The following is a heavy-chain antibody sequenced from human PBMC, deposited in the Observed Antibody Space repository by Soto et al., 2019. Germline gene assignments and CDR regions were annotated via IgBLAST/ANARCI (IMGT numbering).Heavy chain of an antibody. CDR2: MIPNIGTA. J-gene: IGHJ4*02. Sequence: ASVKVSCKASGYTFTSDDINWVRQATGQGLEWMGWMIPNIGTASYAQKFQGRVTMTADESTSTAYMELSSLRSEDTAVYYCARVFKYYYDSSGYYPYYFDYWGQGTLVTVSS. CDR1: GYTFTSDD. V-gene: IGHV1-8*01. CDR3: ARVFKYYYDSSGYYPYYFDY. D-gene: IGHD3-22*01.